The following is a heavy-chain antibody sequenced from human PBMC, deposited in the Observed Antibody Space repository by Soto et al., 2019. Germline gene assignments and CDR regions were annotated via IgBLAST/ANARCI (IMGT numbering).Heavy chain of an antibody. Sequence: SETLSLTCAVYGGSISGYYWTWIRQPPGTGLQWIGEINHSGITNYNPSLRSRVSMSVDKSNNEFSLSLTSVTAADTAVYYCATLPPRIVVVFTEMPTWGQGILVTVSS. V-gene: IGHV4-34*01. CDR1: GGSISGYY. CDR3: ATLPPRIVVVFTEMPT. J-gene: IGHJ5*02. D-gene: IGHD2-21*01. CDR2: INHSGIT.